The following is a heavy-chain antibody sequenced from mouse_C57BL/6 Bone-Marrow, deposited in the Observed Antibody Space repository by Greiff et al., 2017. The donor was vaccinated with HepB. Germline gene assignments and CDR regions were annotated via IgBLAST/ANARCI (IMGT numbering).Heavy chain of an antibody. CDR1: GYAFSSSW. CDR2: IYPGDGDT. V-gene: IGHV1-82*01. CDR3: ARWIRYFDV. Sequence: VQLQQSGPELVKPGASVKISCKASGYAFSSSWMNWVKQRPGKGLEWIGRIYPGDGDTNYIGKFKGKATLTADKSSSTAYMQLSSLTSEDSAVYFCARWIRYFDVWGTGTTVTVSS. J-gene: IGHJ1*03.